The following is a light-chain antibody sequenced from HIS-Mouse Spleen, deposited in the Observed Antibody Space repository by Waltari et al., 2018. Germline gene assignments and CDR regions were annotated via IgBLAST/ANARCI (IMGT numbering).Light chain of an antibody. J-gene: IGLJ1*01. Sequence: QLVLTQSPSASASLGASVKLTCTLSSGHSSYAIAWHQQQPEKGPRYLMKLNSDGRHSKGDGIPARFSGSSSGAERYLTISSLQSEDEADYYCQTWGTGIHVFGTGTKVTVL. CDR3: QTWGTGIHV. V-gene: IGLV4-69*01. CDR1: SGHSSYA. CDR2: LNSDGRH.